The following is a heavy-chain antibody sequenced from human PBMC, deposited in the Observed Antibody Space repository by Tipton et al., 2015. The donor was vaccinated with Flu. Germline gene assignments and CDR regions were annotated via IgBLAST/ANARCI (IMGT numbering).Heavy chain of an antibody. Sequence: TLSLTCTVSGGSISSSSYYWGWIRQPPGKGLEWIGSIYYSGSTYYNPSLKSRVTISVDTSKNQFSLKLSSVTAADTAVYYCVRPIYNYDNSGYYPGDYWGQGTLVTVSS. D-gene: IGHD3-22*01. CDR1: GGSISSSSYY. J-gene: IGHJ4*02. CDR3: VRPIYNYDNSGYYPGDY. CDR2: IYYSGST. V-gene: IGHV4-39*01.